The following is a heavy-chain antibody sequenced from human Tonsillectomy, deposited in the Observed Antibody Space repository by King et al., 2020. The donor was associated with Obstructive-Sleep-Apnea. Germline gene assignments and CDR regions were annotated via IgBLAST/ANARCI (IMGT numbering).Heavy chain of an antibody. V-gene: IGHV3-21*01. Sequence: VQLVESGGGLVKPGGSLRLSCAASGFTFSSYSMNWVRQAPGKGLEWVSSISGSNTFIYYAESVKGRFTISKDNAKNSLYLQMYSLRAEDTVVYYCARDWNDDANFDYWGQGTLVTVSS. CDR3: ARDWNDDANFDY. J-gene: IGHJ4*02. D-gene: IGHD1-1*01. CDR2: ISGSNTFI. CDR1: GFTFSSYS.